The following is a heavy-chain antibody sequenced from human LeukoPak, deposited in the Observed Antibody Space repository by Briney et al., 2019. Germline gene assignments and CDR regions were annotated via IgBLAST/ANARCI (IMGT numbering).Heavy chain of an antibody. D-gene: IGHD4-17*01. CDR2: IIPIFGTA. Sequence: SVKVSCKASGGTFSSYAISWVRQAPGQGLQWMGRIIPIFGTANYAQKFQGRVTITTDESTSTAYMELSSLRSEDTAVYYCAREEYGDYHDAFDIWGQGTMVTVSS. J-gene: IGHJ3*02. CDR1: GGTFSSYA. CDR3: AREEYGDYHDAFDI. V-gene: IGHV1-69*05.